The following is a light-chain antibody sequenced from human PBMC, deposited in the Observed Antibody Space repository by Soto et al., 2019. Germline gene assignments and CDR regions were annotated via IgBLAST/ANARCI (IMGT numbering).Light chain of an antibody. J-gene: IGKJ4*01. CDR1: QSVSTS. V-gene: IGKV3-11*01. Sequence: EIVLTQSPATLSLSPGEKATLSCRASQSVSTSLAWYQQKPGQAPRLLIYDASNRATGIPARFSGSGSGTDFSLTISRLEPEDFAVYYCQQRSRWPPLTFGGGTKVEIK. CDR2: DAS. CDR3: QQRSRWPPLT.